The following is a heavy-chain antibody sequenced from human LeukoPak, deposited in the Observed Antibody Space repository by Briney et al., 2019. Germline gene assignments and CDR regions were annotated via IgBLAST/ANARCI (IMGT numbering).Heavy chain of an antibody. CDR2: ISSSGNTNSYT. V-gene: IGHV3-11*03. Sequence: GGSLRLSCAASGFTFSDSYMSWIRQAPGKGLEWVSYISSSGNTNSYTNYADSVKGRFTISRDNAKNSLYLQMNSLTAEDTAVYYCARRFCTTTSCSPFYFDCWGQGTLVTVSS. J-gene: IGHJ4*02. CDR1: GFTFSDSY. D-gene: IGHD2-2*01. CDR3: ARRFCTTTSCSPFYFDC.